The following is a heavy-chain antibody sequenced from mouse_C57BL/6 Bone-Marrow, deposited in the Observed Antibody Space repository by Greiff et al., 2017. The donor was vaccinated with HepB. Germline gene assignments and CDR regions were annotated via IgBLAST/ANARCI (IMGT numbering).Heavy chain of an antibody. Sequence: EVNLVESGGDLVKPGGSLKLSCAASGFTFSSYAMSWVRQTPEKRLEWVATISDGGSYTYYPDNVKGRFTISRDNAKNNLYLQMSHLKSEDTAMYYCARDYYGSSPWFAYWGQGTLVTVSA. CDR1: GFTFSSYA. CDR3: ARDYYGSSPWFAY. D-gene: IGHD1-1*01. J-gene: IGHJ3*01. CDR2: ISDGGSYT. V-gene: IGHV5-4*03.